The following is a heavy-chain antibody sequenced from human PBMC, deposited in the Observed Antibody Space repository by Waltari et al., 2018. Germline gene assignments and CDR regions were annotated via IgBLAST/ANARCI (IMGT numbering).Heavy chain of an antibody. CDR3: ARVYCSSTSCYEDL. J-gene: IGHJ4*02. CDR1: GGSFSGDY. V-gene: IGHV4-34*01. D-gene: IGHD2-2*01. CDR2: INNSGST. Sequence: QVQLQQWGAGLLKPSETLSLTCAVYGGSFSGDYWSWIRHPPGKGPEWIGEINNSGSTNYNPSLTSRVTISVDTSKNQFSLKLGSVTAADTAVYYCARVYCSSTSCYEDLWGQGTLVTVSS.